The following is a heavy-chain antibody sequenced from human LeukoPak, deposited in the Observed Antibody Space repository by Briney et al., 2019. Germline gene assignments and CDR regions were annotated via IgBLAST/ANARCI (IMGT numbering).Heavy chain of an antibody. CDR2: IYYSGST. J-gene: IGHJ3*02. Sequence: SETLSLTCTVSGGSISSSRYYWSWIRQPPGKGLEWIGYIYYSGSTNYNPSLKSRVTISVDTSKNQFSLKLSSVTAADTAVYYCRILEDDAFDIWGQGTMVTVSS. D-gene: IGHD3-3*01. CDR3: RILEDDAFDI. CDR1: GGSISSSRYY. V-gene: IGHV4-61*05.